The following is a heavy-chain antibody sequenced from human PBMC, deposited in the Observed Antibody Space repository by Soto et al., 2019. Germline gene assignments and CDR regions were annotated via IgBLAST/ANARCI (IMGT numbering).Heavy chain of an antibody. J-gene: IGHJ5*02. Sequence: ASVKVSCKASGGTFSSYAISWVRQAPGQGREWMGGIIPIFGTANYAQKFQGRVTITADESTSTAYMELSSLRSEDTAVYYCARGLHDLTGEFDPWGQGTLVTVSS. V-gene: IGHV1-69*13. CDR1: GGTFSSYA. CDR2: IIPIFGTA. CDR3: ARGLHDLTGEFDP. D-gene: IGHD7-27*01.